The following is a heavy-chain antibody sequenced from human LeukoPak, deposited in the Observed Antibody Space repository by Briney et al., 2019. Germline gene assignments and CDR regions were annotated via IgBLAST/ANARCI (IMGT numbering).Heavy chain of an antibody. CDR1: GYSINNYW. CDR3: ARQEYCSGGSCYTWFDP. V-gene: IGHV5-51*01. CDR2: IYPADSDI. Sequence: GESLKISCKGSGYSINNYWIGRVRQIPGKGLEWMGIIYPADSDIRYSPSFQGQVTISADKSISTVYLQWSSLKASDTAMYYCARQEYCSGGSCYTWFDPWGQGTLVTVSS. D-gene: IGHD2-15*01. J-gene: IGHJ5*02.